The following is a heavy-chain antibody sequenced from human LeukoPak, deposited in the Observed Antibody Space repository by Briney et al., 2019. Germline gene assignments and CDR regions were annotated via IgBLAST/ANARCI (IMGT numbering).Heavy chain of an antibody. Sequence: SETLSLTCTVSGGSISSGNYYWRWIRQPAGKGLEWIGRIYPSHGTTNYNPSLKSRVTISVDTSKNQFSLKLSSVTAADTAVYYCARVDGSCSGGSCPSGNWFDPWGQGTLVTVSS. V-gene: IGHV4-61*02. J-gene: IGHJ5*02. D-gene: IGHD2-15*01. CDR2: IYPSHGTT. CDR1: GGSISSGNYY. CDR3: ARVDGSCSGGSCPSGNWFDP.